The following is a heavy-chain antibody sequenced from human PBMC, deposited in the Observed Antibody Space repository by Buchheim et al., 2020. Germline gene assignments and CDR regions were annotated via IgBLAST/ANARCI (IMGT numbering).Heavy chain of an antibody. J-gene: IGHJ4*02. CDR2: IDPSDSYT. CDR3: ARPLVPDYYDSSGYSLGY. V-gene: IGHV5-10-1*01. D-gene: IGHD3-22*01. CDR1: GYSFTSYW. Sequence: EVQLVQSGAEVKKPGESLRISCKGSGYSFTSYWISWVRQMPGKGLEWMGRIDPSDSYTNYSPSFQGHVTISADKSIRTASPQWSSLKASDTAMYYCARPLVPDYYDSSGYSLGYWGQGTL.